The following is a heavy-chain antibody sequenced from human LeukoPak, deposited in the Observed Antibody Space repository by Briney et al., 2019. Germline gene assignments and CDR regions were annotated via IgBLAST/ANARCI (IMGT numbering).Heavy chain of an antibody. CDR2: INPNSGGT. CDR3: AREDEGNAFDI. Sequence: ASVKVSCKASGYTFTGYYMHWVRQAPGQGLEWMGWINPNSGGTNCAQKFRGRVTMTRDTSISTAYMELSRLRSDDTAVYYCAREDEGNAFDIWGQGTMVTVSS. CDR1: GYTFTGYY. V-gene: IGHV1-2*02. J-gene: IGHJ3*02.